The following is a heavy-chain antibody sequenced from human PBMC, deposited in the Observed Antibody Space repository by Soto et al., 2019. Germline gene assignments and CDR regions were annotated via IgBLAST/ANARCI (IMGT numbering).Heavy chain of an antibody. CDR1: GFTFSSHA. CDR2: VDGSGGDT. CDR3: AKDPGNYDFWSGYYYFDY. J-gene: IGHJ4*02. Sequence: GGSLRLSCAASGFTFSSHAMGWLRQAPGTGPEWVAFVDGSGGDTSYADSVKGRFTISRDNSENSLYLHMNSLRAEDTGRYFCAKDPGNYDFWSGYYYFDYWGQGTLVTVSS. D-gene: IGHD3-3*01. V-gene: IGHV3-23*01.